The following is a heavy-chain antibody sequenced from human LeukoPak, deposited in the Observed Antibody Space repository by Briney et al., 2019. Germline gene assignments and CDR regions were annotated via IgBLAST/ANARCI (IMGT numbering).Heavy chain of an antibody. Sequence: SVKVSCKASGGTFSSYAISWVRQAPGQGLEWMGRITPIFGIANYAQKFQGRVTITADKSTSTAYMELSSLRSEDTAVYYCAREEGLFVVVPAAPNWFDPWGQGTLVTVSS. CDR3: AREEGLFVVVPAAPNWFDP. J-gene: IGHJ5*02. D-gene: IGHD2-2*01. CDR2: ITPIFGIA. V-gene: IGHV1-69*04. CDR1: GGTFSSYA.